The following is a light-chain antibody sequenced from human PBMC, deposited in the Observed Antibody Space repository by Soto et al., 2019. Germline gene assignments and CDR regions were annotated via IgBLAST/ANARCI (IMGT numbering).Light chain of an antibody. CDR2: GTS. CDR1: QSVSSKY. J-gene: IGKJ1*01. CDR3: QQNDSSPSWT. V-gene: IGKV3-20*01. Sequence: EIVLTQSPGTLSLSPGERATLSCRASQSVSSKYLAWYQQEPGQAPRLLIYGTSSRATGISDRFRGSGSGTEFTLTISRLEPEDFAVYYCQQNDSSPSWTFGQGNKVDIK.